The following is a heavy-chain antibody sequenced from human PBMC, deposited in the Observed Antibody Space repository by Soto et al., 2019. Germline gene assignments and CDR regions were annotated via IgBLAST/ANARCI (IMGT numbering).Heavy chain of an antibody. CDR3: ARDQGNDSSGYCLDY. CDR2: ISSSSSYI. CDR1: GFTFSSYS. Sequence: EVQLVESGGGLVKPGGSLRLSCAASGFTFSSYSMNWVRQAPGKGLEWVSSISSSSSYIYYADSVKGRFTISRDNAKNSLYLQMNSLRAEDTAVYYCARDQGNDSSGYCLDYWGQGTLVTVSS. V-gene: IGHV3-21*01. D-gene: IGHD3-22*01. J-gene: IGHJ4*02.